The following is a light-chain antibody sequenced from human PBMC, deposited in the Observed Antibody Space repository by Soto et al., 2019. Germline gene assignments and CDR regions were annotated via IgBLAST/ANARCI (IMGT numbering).Light chain of an antibody. CDR1: QSVLYSSNNKNY. V-gene: IGKV4-1*01. CDR2: WAS. CDR3: QQYYGTSWT. J-gene: IGKJ1*01. Sequence: DIVMTQSPDSLAVSLGERATIICKSSQSVLYSSNNKNYLAWFQQKPGQPPKLLIYWASTRESGVPDRFSGSGSGTDFTLTISSLQAEDVAVYYCQQYYGTSWTFGQGTQVEIK.